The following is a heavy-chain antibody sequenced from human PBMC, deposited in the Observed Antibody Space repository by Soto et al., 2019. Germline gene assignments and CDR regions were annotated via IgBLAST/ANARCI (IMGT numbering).Heavy chain of an antibody. CDR1: GYTFTSYG. CDR3: ARNGYYYYGMDV. Sequence: QVQLVQSGAEVKKPGASVKVSCKASGYTFTSYGISWVRQSPGQGLEWMGCISAYNGNTNNAQKLQVRVTMTTDTSTSTAYMELRSLRSYDTAEYYCARNGYYYYGMDVWGQGTTVTVSS. D-gene: IGHD2-8*01. J-gene: IGHJ6*02. V-gene: IGHV1-18*01. CDR2: ISAYNGNT.